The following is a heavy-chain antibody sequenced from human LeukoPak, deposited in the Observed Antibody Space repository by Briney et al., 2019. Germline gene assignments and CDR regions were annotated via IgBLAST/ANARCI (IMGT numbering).Heavy chain of an antibody. J-gene: IGHJ4*02. Sequence: GGSLRLSCAASGFTFNTYGMHWVRQAPGKGLEWVAFIRYDGSYKYYADSVKGRFTISRDNSKNTLYLQMNSLRAEDTAVYYCARDKESHEGAHDYGDYVLPGGFDYWGQGTLVTVSS. CDR2: IRYDGSYK. D-gene: IGHD4-17*01. CDR3: ARDKESHEGAHDYGDYVLPGGFDY. V-gene: IGHV3-30*02. CDR1: GFTFNTYG.